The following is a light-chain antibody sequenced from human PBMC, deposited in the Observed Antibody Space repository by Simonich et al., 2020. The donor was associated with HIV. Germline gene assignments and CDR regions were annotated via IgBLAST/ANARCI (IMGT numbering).Light chain of an antibody. CDR1: QSLVHSDGNTY. J-gene: IGKJ3*01. V-gene: IGKV2-30*02. CDR2: KVS. Sequence: DVVMTQSPLSLPVTLGQPASISCRSSQSLVHSDGNTYLNWFQQRPGQSPRRLIYKVSTRESGVPDRFSGSGSGTDFTLKISRVEAEDVGVYYCMQGTHWPPFTFGPGTKVEIK. CDR3: MQGTHWPPFT.